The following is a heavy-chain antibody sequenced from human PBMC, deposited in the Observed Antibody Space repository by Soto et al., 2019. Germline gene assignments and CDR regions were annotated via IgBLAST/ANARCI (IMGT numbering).Heavy chain of an antibody. V-gene: IGHV2-5*02. Sequence: QITLKESGPTLVKPTQTLTLTCTFSGFSLSTSGVGVGWIRQPPGEDLEWLALIYWDDAERYSPSLKSRLPITTDTSKHQVFLTMTNMDPVDTATYYGAHSLTAAGTVDYWGQGTLVTVSS. D-gene: IGHD6-13*01. J-gene: IGHJ4*01. CDR2: IYWDDAE. CDR1: GFSLSTSGVG. CDR3: AHSLTAAGTVDY.